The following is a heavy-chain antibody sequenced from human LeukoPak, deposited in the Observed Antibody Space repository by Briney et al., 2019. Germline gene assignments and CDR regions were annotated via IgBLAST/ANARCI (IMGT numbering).Heavy chain of an antibody. V-gene: IGHV1-58*02. D-gene: IGHD5-12*01. CDR2: IVVGSGNT. Sequence: SVKVSCKASGFTFTSSAMQWVRQARGQRLEWIGWIVVGSGNTNYAQKFQERVTITRDMSTSTAYMELSSLRSEDTAVYYCARGSLPSGYAYYYYYYGMDVWGQGTTVTVSS. CDR1: GFTFTSSA. CDR3: ARGSLPSGYAYYYYYYGMDV. J-gene: IGHJ6*02.